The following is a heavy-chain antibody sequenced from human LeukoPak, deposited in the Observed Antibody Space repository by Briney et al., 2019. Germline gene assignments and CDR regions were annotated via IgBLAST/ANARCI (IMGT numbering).Heavy chain of an antibody. CDR1: GFTFSSYA. Sequence: TGGSLRLSCAASGFTFSSYAMSWVRQAPGKGLEWVSAISGSGGSTYYADSVKGRFTISRDNSKNTLYLQMNSLRAEDTAVYYCAKDSGRSGGSLRKGAFDIWGQGTMVTVSS. V-gene: IGHV3-23*01. CDR2: ISGSGGST. D-gene: IGHD2-15*01. J-gene: IGHJ3*02. CDR3: AKDSGRSGGSLRKGAFDI.